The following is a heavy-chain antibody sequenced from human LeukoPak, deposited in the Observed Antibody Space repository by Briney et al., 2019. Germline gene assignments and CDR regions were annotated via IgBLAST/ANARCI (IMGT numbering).Heavy chain of an antibody. Sequence: GGSLRLSCAASGFIFSNFGIHWVRQAPGKGLDGVALISHDGSYTLYADSVKGRFTISRDNSKKTLYLQMNSLRAEDTAVYYCAKSLSYSGMDVWGQGATVTVSS. CDR1: GFIFSNFG. V-gene: IGHV3-30*18. CDR2: ISHDGSYT. CDR3: AKSLSYSGMDV. J-gene: IGHJ6*02.